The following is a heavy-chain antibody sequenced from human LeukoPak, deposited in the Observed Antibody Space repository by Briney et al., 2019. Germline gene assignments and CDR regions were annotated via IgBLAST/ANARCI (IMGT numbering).Heavy chain of an antibody. CDR2: INHSGST. D-gene: IGHD6-19*01. Sequence: PSETLSLTCTVSGGSISSYYWSWIRQPPGKGLEWIGEINHSGSTNYNPSLKSRVTISVDTSKNQFSLKLSSVTAADTAVYYCARGGYSSGWYDKRAPFDYWGQGTLVTVSS. CDR3: ARGGYSSGWYDKRAPFDY. V-gene: IGHV4-34*01. CDR1: GGSISSYY. J-gene: IGHJ4*02.